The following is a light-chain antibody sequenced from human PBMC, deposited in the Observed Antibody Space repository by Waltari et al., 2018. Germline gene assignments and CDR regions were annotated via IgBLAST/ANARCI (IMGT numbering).Light chain of an antibody. CDR3: MQSLRSPVT. CDR2: LGS. Sequence: DIVMTQSPLSLPVTPGEPASISCRSSQSLMDTKGYNYLDWFLQKPGQSPQVLSYLGSNRASGVPDRFSGSGSGTDFTLRISRVEAEDVAIYYCMQSLRSPVTFGQGTKLEIK. V-gene: IGKV2-28*01. CDR1: QSLMDTKGYNY. J-gene: IGKJ2*01.